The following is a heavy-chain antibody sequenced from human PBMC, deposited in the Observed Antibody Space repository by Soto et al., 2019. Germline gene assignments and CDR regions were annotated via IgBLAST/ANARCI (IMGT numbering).Heavy chain of an antibody. V-gene: IGHV4-4*07. CDR3: VRDGTKTLRDWFDP. D-gene: IGHD1-1*01. CDR2: IYATGTT. J-gene: IGHJ5*02. Sequence: SETLSLTCTVSGASISGFYWSWTLKSAGKGLEWIGRIYATGTTDYNPSLKSRVMMSVDTSKKQFSLKLRSVTAADTAVYYCVRDGTKTLRDWFDPWGQGISVTVSS. CDR1: GASISGFY.